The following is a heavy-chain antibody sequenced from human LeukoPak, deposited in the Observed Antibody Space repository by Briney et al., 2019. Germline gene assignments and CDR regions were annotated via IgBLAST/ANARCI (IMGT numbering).Heavy chain of an antibody. CDR2: TNTDGSST. J-gene: IGHJ1*01. Sequence: GGSPRLSCAASGFTFSSYWMHWVRQAPGKGLVWVSGTNTDGSSTMYADSVKGRFTIARDNAKNTLYLQMNSLRAEDTAVYYCYGANAEHWGQGTLVTVSS. V-gene: IGHV3-74*03. D-gene: IGHD4-23*01. CDR1: GFTFSSYW. CDR3: YGANAEH.